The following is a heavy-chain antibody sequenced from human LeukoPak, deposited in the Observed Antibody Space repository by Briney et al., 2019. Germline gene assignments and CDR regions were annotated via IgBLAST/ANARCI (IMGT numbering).Heavy chain of an antibody. Sequence: PGGSLRLSCAASGFTFSSYAMSWVRQAPGKGLEWVSAISGSGGSTYYADSVKGWFTISRDNSKNTLYLQMNSLRAEDTAVYYCAKDVALELRFDYWGQGTLVTVSS. CDR1: GFTFSSYA. J-gene: IGHJ4*02. CDR2: ISGSGGST. D-gene: IGHD1-26*01. V-gene: IGHV3-23*01. CDR3: AKDVALELRFDY.